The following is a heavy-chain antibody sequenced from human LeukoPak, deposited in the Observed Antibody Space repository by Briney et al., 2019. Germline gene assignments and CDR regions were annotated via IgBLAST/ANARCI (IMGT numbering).Heavy chain of an antibody. CDR3: ARHDDGSYSY. CDR2: IYYSGST. J-gene: IGHJ4*02. D-gene: IGHD1-26*01. V-gene: IGHV4-59*08. Sequence: PSETLSLTCTVSGGSISSYYWSWIRQPPGKGLEWIGYIYYSGSTNYNPSLKSRVTISVDTSKNQFSLKLSSVTAADTAVYYCARHDDGSYSYWGQGTLVTVSP. CDR1: GGSISSYY.